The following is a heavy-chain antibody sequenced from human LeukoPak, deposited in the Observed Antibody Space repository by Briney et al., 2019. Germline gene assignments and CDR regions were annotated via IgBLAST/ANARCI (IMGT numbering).Heavy chain of an antibody. D-gene: IGHD6-19*01. CDR2: IYYSGTT. Sequence: PSETLSLTCTVSGASISSGGYYWSWIRQHPGKGLEWIGYIYYSGTTSYNPSLKSRLTMSVDTSKNQFSMKLTSVTAADTAVYPCARLSGWAHFDYWGQGTLVTVSS. V-gene: IGHV4-31*03. J-gene: IGHJ4*02. CDR1: GASISSGGYY. CDR3: ARLSGWAHFDY.